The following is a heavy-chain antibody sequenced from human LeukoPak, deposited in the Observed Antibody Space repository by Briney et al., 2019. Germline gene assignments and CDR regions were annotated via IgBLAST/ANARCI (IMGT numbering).Heavy chain of an antibody. CDR3: AKDISCSGGSCYFSYYGMDV. V-gene: IGHV3-48*04. Sequence: GGSLRLSCAASGFTFNSYSMNWVRQAPGKGLEWVSYISSSSSTIYYADSVKGRFTISRDNAKNSLYLQMNSLRAEDTALYYCAKDISCSGGSCYFSYYGMDVWGQGTTVTVSS. CDR2: ISSSSSTI. D-gene: IGHD2-15*01. CDR1: GFTFNSYS. J-gene: IGHJ6*02.